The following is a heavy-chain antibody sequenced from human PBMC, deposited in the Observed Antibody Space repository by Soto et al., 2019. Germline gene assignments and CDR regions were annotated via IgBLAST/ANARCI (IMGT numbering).Heavy chain of an antibody. J-gene: IGHJ6*02. V-gene: IGHV1-3*01. D-gene: IGHD1-7*01. Sequence: GASVKVACKASGYTFTSYAMHWVRQAPGQRLEWMGWINAGNGNTKYSQKFQGRVTITRDTSASTAYMELSSLRSEDTAVYYCARSQRYNWNYAPRVGYYYGMDVWGQGTTVTVSS. CDR3: ARSQRYNWNYAPRVGYYYGMDV. CDR1: GYTFTSYA. CDR2: INAGNGNT.